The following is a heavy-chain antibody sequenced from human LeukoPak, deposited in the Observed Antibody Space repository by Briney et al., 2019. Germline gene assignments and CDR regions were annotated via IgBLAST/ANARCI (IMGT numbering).Heavy chain of an antibody. CDR2: INNDGSST. Sequence: PGGSLRLSCAASGFTFSSYWMHWVRQAPGKGLVWVSRINNDGSSTKYAESVKGRFAISRDNAKNTLYLQMNSLTVEDTAVYYCGRSDHDAFDIWGQGTMVTVSS. J-gene: IGHJ3*02. V-gene: IGHV3-74*03. CDR1: GFTFSSYW. CDR3: GRSDHDAFDI.